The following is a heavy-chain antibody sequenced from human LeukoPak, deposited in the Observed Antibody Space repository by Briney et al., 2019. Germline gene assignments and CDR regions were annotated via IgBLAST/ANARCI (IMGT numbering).Heavy chain of an antibody. CDR3: ASLIQNVYYGSEGAGYFDL. Sequence: GGSLRLSCTASGFTFGTYGMHWVRQAPGKGLEWVTLISYDGSTKYYSDSVKGRFTLSRDDSKNTLYLQMNSLRAEDTAVYYCASLIQNVYYGSEGAGYFDLWGRGTLVTVSS. D-gene: IGHD3-10*01. J-gene: IGHJ2*01. CDR2: ISYDGSTK. V-gene: IGHV3-30*03. CDR1: GFTFGTYG.